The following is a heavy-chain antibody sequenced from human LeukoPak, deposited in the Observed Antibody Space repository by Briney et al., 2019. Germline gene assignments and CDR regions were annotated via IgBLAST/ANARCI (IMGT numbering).Heavy chain of an antibody. V-gene: IGHV4-4*02. D-gene: IGHD3-9*01. J-gene: IGHJ4*02. CDR1: GGSISNNYW. CDR2: IYHSGST. Sequence: SETLSLTCAVPGGSISNNYWWSWVRQPPGKGLEWIGEIYHSGSTNYNPSFKSQVIITIDKSKNQFSLKLRSVTAADTAVFFFKQKTAYEILIDYWGQGTLVTVSS. CDR3: KQKTAYEILIDY.